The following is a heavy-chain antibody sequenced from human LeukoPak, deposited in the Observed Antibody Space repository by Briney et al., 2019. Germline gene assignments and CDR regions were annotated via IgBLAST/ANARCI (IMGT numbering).Heavy chain of an antibody. J-gene: IGHJ6*03. CDR1: GGSFSGYY. CDR3: ARSYCSSTSCYAAYYYYMDV. D-gene: IGHD2-2*01. V-gene: IGHV4-34*01. CDR2: INHSGST. Sequence: SETLSLTCAVYGGSFSGYYWSWIRQPPGKGLEWIGEINHSGSTNYNPSLKSRVTISVDTSKNQFSLKLSSVTAADTAVCYCARSYCSSTSCYAAYYYYMDVWGKGTTVTVSS.